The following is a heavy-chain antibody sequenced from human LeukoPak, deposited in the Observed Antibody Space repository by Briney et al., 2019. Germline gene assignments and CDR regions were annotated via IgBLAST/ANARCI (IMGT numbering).Heavy chain of an antibody. Sequence: PSETLSLTCTVSGGSISSYYWSWIRQPPGKGLEWIGYIYYSGSTNYNPSLKSRVTISVDTSKNQFSLKLSSVTAADTAVYYCARDPPAAYCGGDCYSGAFDIWGQGTMVTVSS. J-gene: IGHJ3*02. D-gene: IGHD2-21*02. CDR2: IYYSGST. CDR3: ARDPPAAYCGGDCYSGAFDI. CDR1: GGSISSYY. V-gene: IGHV4-59*01.